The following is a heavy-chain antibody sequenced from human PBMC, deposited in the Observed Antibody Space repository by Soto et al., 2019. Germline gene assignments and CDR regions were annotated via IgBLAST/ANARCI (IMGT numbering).Heavy chain of an antibody. CDR1: GGSFSGYD. V-gene: IGHV4-34*01. Sequence: SETLSLTCAVYGGSFSGYDWTWIRQPPGTGLEWIGEINHSGSSNYNPSLKSRVTISVDTSKNQFSLKLTSVTAADTAVYYCAAPPRYWGQGTLVTVSS. D-gene: IGHD6-6*01. J-gene: IGHJ4*02. CDR3: AAPPRY. CDR2: INHSGSS.